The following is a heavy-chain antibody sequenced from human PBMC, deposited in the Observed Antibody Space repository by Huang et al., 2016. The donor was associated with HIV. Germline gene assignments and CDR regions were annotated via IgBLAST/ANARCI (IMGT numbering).Heavy chain of an antibody. Sequence: EEQLVESGGGLVQPGGSLRLSCAASGFSFSSCNMNWVRQAPGKGLEVLSYISETGSVITYAYSVKGRFTVSRDNAKNSLYLQMDSLRAEDTAVYYCARGYSSSWLYNWGQGTLVTVSS. CDR2: ISETGSVI. D-gene: IGHD6-13*01. J-gene: IGHJ4*02. V-gene: IGHV3-48*01. CDR1: GFSFSSCN. CDR3: ARGYSSSWLYN.